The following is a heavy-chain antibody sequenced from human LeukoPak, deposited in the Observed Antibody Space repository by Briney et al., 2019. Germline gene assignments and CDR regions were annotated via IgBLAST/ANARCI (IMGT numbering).Heavy chain of an antibody. J-gene: IGHJ6*04. CDR1: GYTFTSYA. D-gene: IGHD3-9*01. Sequence: SSVKVSRKVSGYTFTSYALHGVRQALGQRLEWMGWINAGNGNTKYSQTFQGRVTITRDTSASTAYMEQSSLRSEDTAVYYCARVGYDILTGYYRYGMDVWGKGTTVTVSS. CDR2: INAGNGNT. CDR3: ARVGYDILTGYYRYGMDV. V-gene: IGHV1-3*01.